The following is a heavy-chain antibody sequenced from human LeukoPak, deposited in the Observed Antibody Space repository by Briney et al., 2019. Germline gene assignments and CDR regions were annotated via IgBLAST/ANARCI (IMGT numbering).Heavy chain of an antibody. V-gene: IGHV3-23*01. CDR3: ARVGPTSCGGSCPFDY. D-gene: IGHD2-21*01. CDR2: ITGSRGRT. J-gene: IGHJ4*02. Sequence: GGSLRLSCAASGFTLTNYGMVWVRQAPGKGLEWVSGITGSRGRTYYADSVKGRFTISRDNAKNSLYLQMNSLRAEDTAVYYCARVGPTSCGGSCPFDYWGQGTLVTVSS. CDR1: GFTLTNYG.